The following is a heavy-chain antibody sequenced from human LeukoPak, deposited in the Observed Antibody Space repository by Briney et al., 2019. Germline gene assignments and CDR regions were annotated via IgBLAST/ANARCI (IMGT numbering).Heavy chain of an antibody. J-gene: IGHJ3*02. CDR3: AGFMRGSDAFDI. CDR2: MNPNSGNT. D-gene: IGHD1-26*01. V-gene: IGHV1-8*03. Sequence: GASVKVSCKASGYTFTSYDINWVRQATGQGLEWMGWMNPNSGNTGYAQKFQGRVAITRNTSISTAYMELSSLRSEDTAVYYCAGFMRGSDAFDIWGQGTMVTVSS. CDR1: GYTFTSYD.